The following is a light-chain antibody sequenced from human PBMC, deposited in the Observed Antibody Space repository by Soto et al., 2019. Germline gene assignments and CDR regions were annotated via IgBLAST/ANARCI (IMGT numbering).Light chain of an antibody. Sequence: IQLTQSPSSLSASVGDRVTITCRASQGINKFLAWYQQRPGKAPQLLVYGASTLQSGVTSRFSGSGSGTDFTLTISSLQPEDFAVYYCHQYATSPFTFGQGTKLEI. CDR2: GAS. J-gene: IGKJ2*01. CDR3: HQYATSPFT. CDR1: QGINKF. V-gene: IGKV1-9*01.